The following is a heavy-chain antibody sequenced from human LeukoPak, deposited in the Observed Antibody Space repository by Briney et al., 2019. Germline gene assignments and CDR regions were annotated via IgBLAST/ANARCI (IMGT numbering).Heavy chain of an antibody. V-gene: IGHV4-59*01. Sequence: SETVSLTCTVSGTSISSYYWSWIRQPPGKGLEWIGHIYYSGSTNYNPSLKSRVTISVDTSKNQFSLKLSSVTAADTAVYYCARFGLAVAGIGGAGFDYWGQGTLVTVSS. D-gene: IGHD6-19*01. CDR1: GTSISSYY. CDR3: ARFGLAVAGIGGAGFDY. J-gene: IGHJ4*02. CDR2: IYYSGST.